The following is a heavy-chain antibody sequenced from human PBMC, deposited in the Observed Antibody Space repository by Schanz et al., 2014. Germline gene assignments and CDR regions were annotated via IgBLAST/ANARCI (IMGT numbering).Heavy chain of an antibody. D-gene: IGHD6-25*01. CDR3: AREPLSGYNWFDP. CDR1: GGSISSGTYY. V-gene: IGHV4-61*02. Sequence: QVQLQESGPGLVKPSQTLSLTCIVSGGSISSGTYYWSWLRQPAGKGLEWIGRIYTSGSTNYNPPLKSRGAKSLDTSKNQFSRKLGSVTAADTAVYYCAREPLSGYNWFDPWGQGSLVTVSS. CDR2: IYTSGST. J-gene: IGHJ5*02.